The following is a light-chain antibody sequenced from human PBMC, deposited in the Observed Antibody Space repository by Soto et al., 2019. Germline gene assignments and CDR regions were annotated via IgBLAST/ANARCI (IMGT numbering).Light chain of an antibody. V-gene: IGKV3-20*01. CDR1: QSVRSSY. CDR2: GAS. Sequence: EIVLTQSPGTLSLSPGERATLSCRASQSVRSSYFAWYQQIPGQAPRLLVYGASSRGTGIPDRFSGSGSGTDFTLTIRRLEPEDFAVYYCQQYGNSSFTFGGGTKVEIK. CDR3: QQYGNSSFT. J-gene: IGKJ4*01.